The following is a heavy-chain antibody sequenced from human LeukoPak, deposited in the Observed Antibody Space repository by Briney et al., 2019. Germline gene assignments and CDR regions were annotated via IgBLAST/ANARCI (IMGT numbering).Heavy chain of an antibody. CDR2: IYYSGST. CDR1: GGSISSSGYY. D-gene: IGHD4-11*01. CDR3: ARFRTLTTHFDY. V-gene: IGHV4-39*01. Sequence: PSETLSLTCTVSGGSISSSGYYWGWICQPPAKGLEWIGTIYYSGSTYYNPSLKSRVTISVDTSKNQFSLKLSSVTAADTAVYYCARFRTLTTHFDYWGQGTLVTVSS. J-gene: IGHJ4*02.